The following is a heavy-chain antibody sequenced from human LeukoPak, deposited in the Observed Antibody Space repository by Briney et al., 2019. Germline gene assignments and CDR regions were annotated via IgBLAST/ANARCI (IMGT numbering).Heavy chain of an antibody. CDR2: IVVGSGNT. D-gene: IGHD3-3*01. Sequence: SVKVSCKASGFTFTSSAMQWVRQARGQRLEWIGWIVVGSGNTNYAQKFQEGVTITRDMSTSTAYMELSSLRSEDTAVYYCAAGLPYYDFWSGYALAFPFDYWGQGTLVTVSS. J-gene: IGHJ4*02. V-gene: IGHV1-58*02. CDR3: AAGLPYYDFWSGYALAFPFDY. CDR1: GFTFTSSA.